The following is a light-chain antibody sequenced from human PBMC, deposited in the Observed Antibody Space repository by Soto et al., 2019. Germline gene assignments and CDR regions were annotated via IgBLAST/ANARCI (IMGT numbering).Light chain of an antibody. CDR3: MKSQQSPPT. Sequence: DIVMTQSPLSLPVTPGEPASISCSSSQSLLQSNGYNYLDWYLQKPGQSPQLRIYFGSYRASGVPDRFSGSGSGINFKLKIRRVEADDVGVYYCMKSQQSPPTFGQGTKVEI. CDR2: FGS. V-gene: IGKV2-28*01. J-gene: IGKJ1*01. CDR1: QSLLQSNGYNY.